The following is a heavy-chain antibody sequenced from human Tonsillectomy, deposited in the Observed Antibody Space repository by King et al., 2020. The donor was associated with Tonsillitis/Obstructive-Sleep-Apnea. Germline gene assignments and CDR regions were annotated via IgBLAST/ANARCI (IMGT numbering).Heavy chain of an antibody. CDR1: GFTFSSYG. Sequence: VQLVESGGGVVQPGRSLRLSCAASGFTFSSYGMLWVRQAPGKGLEWVAVIWYDGSNKYYADSVKGRFTISRDNSKSTLYLQMNSLRAEDTAVYYCARDLEYSGYVLDYYGMDVWGQGTTVTVSS. J-gene: IGHJ6*02. CDR3: ARDLEYSGYVLDYYGMDV. D-gene: IGHD5-12*01. CDR2: IWYDGSNK. V-gene: IGHV3-33*01.